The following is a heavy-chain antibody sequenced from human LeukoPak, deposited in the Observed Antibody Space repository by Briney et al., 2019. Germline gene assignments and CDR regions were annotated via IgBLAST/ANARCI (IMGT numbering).Heavy chain of an antibody. CDR2: IIPIFGTA. CDR1: GGTFSSYA. J-gene: IGHJ5*02. V-gene: IGHV1-69*01. Sequence: ASVKVSCKASGGTFSSYAISWVRQAPGQGLEWMGGIIPIFGTANYAQKFQGRVTITADGSTSTAYMELSSLRSEDTAVYYCATQGYCSGGSCSAQGFDPWGQGTLVTVSS. CDR3: ATQGYCSGGSCSAQGFDP. D-gene: IGHD2-15*01.